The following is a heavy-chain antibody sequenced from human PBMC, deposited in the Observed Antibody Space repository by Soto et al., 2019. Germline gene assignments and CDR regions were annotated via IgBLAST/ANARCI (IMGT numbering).Heavy chain of an antibody. CDR2: ISWDGGST. J-gene: IGHJ6*02. V-gene: IGHV3-43*01. D-gene: IGHD4-17*01. Sequence: GGSLRLSCAASGFTFDDYTMHWVRQAPGKGLEWVSLISWDGGSTYYADSVKGRFTISRDNSKNSLYLQMNSLRTEDTALYYCAKDTATVTSSYGMDVWGQGTTVTVSS. CDR3: AKDTATVTSSYGMDV. CDR1: GFTFDDYT.